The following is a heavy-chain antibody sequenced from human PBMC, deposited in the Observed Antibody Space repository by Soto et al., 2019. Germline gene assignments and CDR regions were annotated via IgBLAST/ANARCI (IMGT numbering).Heavy chain of an antibody. CDR3: ASPGDFWSDYYYGMDV. CDR2: IYYSGST. J-gene: IGHJ6*02. Sequence: PSETLSLTCTVSGGSISSSSYYWGWIRQPPGKGLEWIGSIYYSGSTYYNPSLKSRVTISVDTSRNQFSLKLSSVTAADTAVYYCASPGDFWSDYYYGMDVWGQGTTVTVSS. CDR1: GGSISSSSYY. D-gene: IGHD3-3*01. V-gene: IGHV4-39*01.